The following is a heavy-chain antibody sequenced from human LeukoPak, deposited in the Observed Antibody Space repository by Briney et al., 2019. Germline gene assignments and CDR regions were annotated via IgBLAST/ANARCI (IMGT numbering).Heavy chain of an antibody. J-gene: IGHJ5*02. CDR1: GGSFSGYY. Sequence: SETLSLTCAVYGGSFSGYYWSWIRQPPGKGLEWIGEINHSGSTNYNPSLKSRVTISVDTSKNQFSLKLSSVTAADTAVYYCARAKAPRRPATGNWFDPWGQGTLVTVSS. D-gene: IGHD1-26*01. CDR3: ARAKAPRRPATGNWFDP. CDR2: INHSGST. V-gene: IGHV4-34*01.